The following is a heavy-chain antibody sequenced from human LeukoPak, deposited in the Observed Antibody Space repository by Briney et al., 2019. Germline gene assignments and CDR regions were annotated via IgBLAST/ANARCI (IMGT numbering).Heavy chain of an antibody. CDR1: GYTFTSYG. Sequence: ASVKVSCKASGYTFTSYGISWVRQAPGQGLEGMGWISAYNGNTNYAQKLQGRVTMTTDTSTSTAYMELRSLRSDDTAVYYCARAILRGTAPYYFDYWGQGTLVTVSS. J-gene: IGHJ4*02. D-gene: IGHD6-13*01. CDR3: ARAILRGTAPYYFDY. CDR2: ISAYNGNT. V-gene: IGHV1-18*04.